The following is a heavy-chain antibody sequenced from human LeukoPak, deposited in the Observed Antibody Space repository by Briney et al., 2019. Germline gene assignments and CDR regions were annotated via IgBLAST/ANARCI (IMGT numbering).Heavy chain of an antibody. V-gene: IGHV3-11*04. CDR1: GFTFSDYY. D-gene: IGHD3-9*01. CDR2: ISSSGSTI. Sequence: GGSLRLSCAASGFTFSDYYMSWIRQAPGKGLEWVSYISSSGSTIYHADSVKGRFTIPRDNAKNSLYLQMNSLRAEDTAVYYCARGEYDILTGYYTAFDYWGQGTLVTVSS. J-gene: IGHJ4*02. CDR3: ARGEYDILTGYYTAFDY.